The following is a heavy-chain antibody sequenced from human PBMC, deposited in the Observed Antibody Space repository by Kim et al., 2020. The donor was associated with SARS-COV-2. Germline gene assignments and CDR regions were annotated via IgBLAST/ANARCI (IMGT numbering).Heavy chain of an antibody. CDR3: AKDRGPLDV. V-gene: IGHV3-23*01. CDR2: MSVSGGST. CDR1: GFTLTNSA. Sequence: GGSLRLSCAASGFTLTNSAMSWVRQAPGKGLEWVSAMSVSGGSTYYADSVKGRITISRDNSKNTLYLQMSSLRAEDTAVYYCAKDRGPLDVWGQGTTVTV. J-gene: IGHJ6*02.